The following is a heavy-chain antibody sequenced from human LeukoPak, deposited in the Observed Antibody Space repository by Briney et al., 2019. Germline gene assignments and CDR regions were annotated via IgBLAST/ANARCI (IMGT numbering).Heavy chain of an antibody. CDR2: IYYSGST. CDR1: GGSIRSSDYY. J-gene: IGHJ4*02. V-gene: IGHV4-39*07. D-gene: IGHD3-10*01. Sequence: PSETLSLTCTVSGGSIRSSDYYWGWIRQPPGKGLEWIGSIYYSGSTYYNPSLKSRVTISLDTSKNQFSLKLSSVTAADTAVYYCARDPYYGSGSYSPYYFDYWGQGTLVTVSS. CDR3: ARDPYYGSGSYSPYYFDY.